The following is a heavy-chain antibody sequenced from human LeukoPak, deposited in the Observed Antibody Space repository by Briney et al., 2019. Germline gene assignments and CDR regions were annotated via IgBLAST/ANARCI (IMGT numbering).Heavy chain of an antibody. CDR2: ISAYNGNT. CDR1: GYTFTSYG. D-gene: IGHD3-22*01. V-gene: IGHV1-18*01. J-gene: IGHJ6*02. CDR3: ASGPLYYYDSSGYYPRPYYYGMDV. Sequence: ASVKVSCKASGYTFTSYGISWVRQAPGQGLEWMGWISAYNGNTNYAQKLQGRVTMTTDTSTSTAYMELRSLRSDDTAVYYCASGPLYYYDSSGYYPRPYYYGMDVWGQGTTVTVPS.